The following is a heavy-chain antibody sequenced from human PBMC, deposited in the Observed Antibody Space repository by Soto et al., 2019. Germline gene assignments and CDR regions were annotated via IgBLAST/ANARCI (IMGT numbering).Heavy chain of an antibody. D-gene: IGHD2-15*01. CDR2: VWYDGSKG. V-gene: IGHV3-33*01. CDR3: ARAQGYCRGFYCYSDGTNDAFDV. CDR1: GFTFSNYG. Sequence: QVHLVQSGGGVVQPGRSLRLSCAGSGFTFSNYGIHWVRHRPDKGLEWVAVVWYDGSKGYYGDPVKGRFTVSKDNSKNTAYLQMDRPRADDTAVYFCARAQGYCRGFYCYSDGTNDAFDVWGQGTVVFVSS. J-gene: IGHJ3*01.